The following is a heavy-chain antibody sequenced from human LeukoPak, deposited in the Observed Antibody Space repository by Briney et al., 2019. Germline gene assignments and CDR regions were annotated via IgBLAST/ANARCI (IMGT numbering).Heavy chain of an antibody. D-gene: IGHD6-13*01. Sequence: GGSLRLSCAASGFTFSNYAMSWVRQAPGKGLEWVSAISGSGGSTYYADSVKGRFTISRDNSKNTLYLQMNSLRAEDTAVYYCAKRGWQQPSRIDYWGQGTLVTVSS. CDR3: AKRGWQQPSRIDY. CDR2: ISGSGGST. J-gene: IGHJ4*02. CDR1: GFTFSNYA. V-gene: IGHV3-23*01.